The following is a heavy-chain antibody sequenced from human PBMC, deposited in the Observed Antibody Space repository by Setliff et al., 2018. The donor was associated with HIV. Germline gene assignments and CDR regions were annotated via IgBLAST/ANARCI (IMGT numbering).Heavy chain of an antibody. V-gene: IGHV4-59*08. Sequence: PSETLSLTCTVSGGSINSYYWSWIRQPPGKGLEWIGYIFYSGTTSYTPSLTSRVTISVDTSKNQFSLKLSSVTAADTAVYYCARHRRDYYGSGGYSAWGQGTLVTVSS. CDR2: IFYSGTT. D-gene: IGHD3-10*01. CDR1: GGSINSYY. J-gene: IGHJ5*02. CDR3: ARHRRDYYGSGGYSA.